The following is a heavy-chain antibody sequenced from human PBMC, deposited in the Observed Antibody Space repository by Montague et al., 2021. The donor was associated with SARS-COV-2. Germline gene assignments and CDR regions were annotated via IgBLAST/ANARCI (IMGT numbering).Heavy chain of an antibody. D-gene: IGHD6-13*01. CDR1: GGSISSSSYY. CDR2: IYYSGST. V-gene: IGHV4-39*01. CDR3: ARHKRWRIAAAGRDFDY. J-gene: IGHJ4*02. Sequence: SETLSLTCTVSGGSISSSSYYWGWIRQPPGKGLEWIGSIYYSGSTYYNPSLKSRVTISVDTSKNQFSLKLSSMTAADTAVYYCARHKRWRIAAAGRDFDYWGQGTLVTVSS.